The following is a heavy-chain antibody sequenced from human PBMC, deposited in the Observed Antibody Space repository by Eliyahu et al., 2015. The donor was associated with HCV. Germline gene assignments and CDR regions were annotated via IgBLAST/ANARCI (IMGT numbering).Heavy chain of an antibody. V-gene: IGHV4-59*08. CDR2: IFYTGTT. Sequence: QIQLQESGPGLVKPSETLSLTCAVSGGSTIGYYWSWIRQPPGKGLEWIGYIFYTGTTRYNPSLESRVTISVDTSKSQISLKVKSVTAADTAIYYCVRHPSRDLPGYAFDYWGQGILVTVSS. CDR1: GGSTIGYY. J-gene: IGHJ4*02. D-gene: IGHD3-9*01. CDR3: VRHPSRDLPGYAFDY.